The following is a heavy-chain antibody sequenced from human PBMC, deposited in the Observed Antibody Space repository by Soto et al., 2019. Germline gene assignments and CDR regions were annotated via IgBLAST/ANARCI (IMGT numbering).Heavy chain of an antibody. V-gene: IGHV3-43*01. CDR1: GFTFHDYT. D-gene: IGHD1-7*01. CDR3: VKDRYNWNSTRTGYYYYGMDV. CDR2: ISWSGLTS. Sequence: EVHLVESGGAVEQPGGSLRLSCAASGFTFHDYTMHWVRQAPGKGLEWVSLISWSGLTSYYTDYVKGRFTISRDNSKNSLYLQMNSLSIEDTALYYCVKDRYNWNSTRTGYYYYGMDVWGQGTTVTVSS. J-gene: IGHJ6*02.